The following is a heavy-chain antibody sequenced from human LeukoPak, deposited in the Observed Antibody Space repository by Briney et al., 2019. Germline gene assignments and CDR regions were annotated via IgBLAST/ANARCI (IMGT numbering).Heavy chain of an antibody. Sequence: PSETLSLTCTVSGVSISSYYWSWIRQPPGKGLEWIGYIYYSGTTNYNPSLKSRVTISVDTSKNQFSLKLSSVTAADTAVYYCARGVYIAAAQYGYWGQGTLVTVSS. J-gene: IGHJ4*02. CDR1: GVSISSYY. V-gene: IGHV4-59*01. D-gene: IGHD6-13*01. CDR3: ARGVYIAAAQYGY. CDR2: IYYSGTT.